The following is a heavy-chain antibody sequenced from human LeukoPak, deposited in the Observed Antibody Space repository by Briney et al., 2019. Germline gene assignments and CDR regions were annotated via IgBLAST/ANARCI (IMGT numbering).Heavy chain of an antibody. D-gene: IGHD3-22*01. V-gene: IGHV5-51*01. CDR1: GYSFTNYW. Sequence: GESLQISCKGSGYSFTNYWIGWVRQMPGKGLEWVGIIYPADSDTRYSPSFQGQVTISVDKSISTAYLQWSSLKASDTAMYYCARPRPYYDSSGGAYHFDHWGQGTLVTVSS. CDR3: ARPRPYYDSSGGAYHFDH. J-gene: IGHJ4*02. CDR2: IYPADSDT.